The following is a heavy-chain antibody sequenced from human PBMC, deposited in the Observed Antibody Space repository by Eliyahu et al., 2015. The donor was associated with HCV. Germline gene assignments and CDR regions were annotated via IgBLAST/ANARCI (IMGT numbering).Heavy chain of an antibody. Sequence: QVQLVQSXAEVKKPGASVKVSCXASGYTFTSHDIXXARQATGQGLEWMGWMNPNSGNTGYAQKFQGRVTMTRNTSISTAYMELNSLRSEDTAMYYCARGRIEAAGISENWGQGTLVTVSS. J-gene: IGHJ4*02. CDR3: ARGRIEAAGISEN. CDR1: GYTFTSHD. D-gene: IGHD6-13*01. CDR2: MNPNSGNT. V-gene: IGHV1-8*01.